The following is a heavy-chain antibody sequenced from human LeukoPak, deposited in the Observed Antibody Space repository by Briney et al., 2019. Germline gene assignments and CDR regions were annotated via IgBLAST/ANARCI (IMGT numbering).Heavy chain of an antibody. Sequence: GSSVKVSCKASGGTFSSYAISWVRQAPGQGLEWMGGIIPIFGTANYAQKFQGRVTITADKSTSTAYMELSSLRSEDTAVYYCARDSKWDYDYVWGSYRYTYFDYWGQGTLVTVSS. J-gene: IGHJ4*02. CDR1: GGTFSSYA. D-gene: IGHD3-16*02. V-gene: IGHV1-69*06. CDR2: IIPIFGTA. CDR3: ARDSKWDYDYVWGSYRYTYFDY.